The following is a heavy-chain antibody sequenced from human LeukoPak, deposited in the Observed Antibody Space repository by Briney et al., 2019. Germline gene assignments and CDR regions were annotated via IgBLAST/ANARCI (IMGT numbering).Heavy chain of an antibody. CDR2: IYYSGST. CDR3: ASDPSPAYYDFWSGYFHNWFDP. V-gene: IGHV4-39*01. Sequence: SETLFLTCTVSGGSISSSSYYWGWIRQPPGKGLEWIGSIYYSGSTYYNPSLKSRVTISVDTSKNQFSLKLSPVTAADTAVYYCASDPSPAYYDFWSGYFHNWFDPWGQGTLVTVSS. J-gene: IGHJ5*02. D-gene: IGHD3-3*01. CDR1: GGSISSSSYY.